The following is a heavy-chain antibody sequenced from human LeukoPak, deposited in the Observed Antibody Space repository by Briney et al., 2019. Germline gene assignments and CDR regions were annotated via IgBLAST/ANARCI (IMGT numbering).Heavy chain of an antibody. V-gene: IGHV3-30*04. CDR2: ISYDGSNK. D-gene: IGHD1-20*01. J-gene: IGHJ3*02. CDR1: GITFSTYA. Sequence: GGSLRLSCAASGITFSTYAMHWVRQAPGKGLEWVSVISYDGSNKNYADSVKGRFTISRDNSQSSLNLQMNSLRPEDTAVYYCATGGGNYNWNVWGAFDICGQRTLVTVSS. CDR3: ATGGGNYNWNVWGAFDI.